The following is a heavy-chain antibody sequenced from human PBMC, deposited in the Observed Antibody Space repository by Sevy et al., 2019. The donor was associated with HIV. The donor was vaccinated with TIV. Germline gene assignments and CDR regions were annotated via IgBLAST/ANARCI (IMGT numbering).Heavy chain of an antibody. V-gene: IGHV4-59*11. D-gene: IGHD1-26*01. CDR2: IYYNGHI. J-gene: IGHJ4*02. CDR1: GGSITSLY. CDR3: AGENAWGRCYS. Sequence: SETLSLTCTVSGGSITSLYWNWIRQPPGKGLEWIGNIYYNGHINYNPSLKSRVTLSLDTSKNQFSLRLRSVTAADTAMYYCAGENAWGRCYSWGQGTLVTVSS.